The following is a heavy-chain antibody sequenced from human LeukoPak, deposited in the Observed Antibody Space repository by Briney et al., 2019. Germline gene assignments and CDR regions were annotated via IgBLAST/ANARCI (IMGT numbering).Heavy chain of an antibody. CDR2: ISYTGNT. D-gene: IGHD2-15*01. Sequence: SETLSLTCTVSGDPISSGDYYRSWIRQPPGKGPEWTGSISYTGNTNYSPSLKSRVSISLDTSKTHLSLNLTSVTAADTAIYYCARYCSGVTCNWVDPWGQGTLVTVSS. V-gene: IGHV4-39*07. CDR3: ARYCSGVTCNWVDP. J-gene: IGHJ5*02. CDR1: GDPISSGDYY.